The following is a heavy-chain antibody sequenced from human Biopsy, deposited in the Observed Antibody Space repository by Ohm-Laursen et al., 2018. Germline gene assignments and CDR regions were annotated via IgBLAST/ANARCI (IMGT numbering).Heavy chain of an antibody. J-gene: IGHJ6*02. V-gene: IGHV4-4*09. CDR2: IHHSGST. CDR1: GVSITAHY. Sequence: GTLSLTCTVSGVSITAHYWSWIRQPPGKGLECIGNIHHSGSTNYNPSLKSRLTISVDTSKNQFSLKLSSVTAADTAVYYCARMDCSGGSCHYYSYGMDVWGQGTAVTVSS. CDR3: ARMDCSGGSCHYYSYGMDV. D-gene: IGHD2-15*01.